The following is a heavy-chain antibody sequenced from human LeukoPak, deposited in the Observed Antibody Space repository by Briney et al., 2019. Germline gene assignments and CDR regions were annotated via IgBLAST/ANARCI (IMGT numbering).Heavy chain of an antibody. CDR2: IYTSGST. V-gene: IGHV4-4*07. CDR1: GGSISSYY. CDR3: ARGVVPAAIYYYYYCMDV. D-gene: IGHD2-2*01. Sequence: KPSETLSLTCTVSGGSISSYYWSWIQQPAGKGLEWIGRIYTSGSTNYNPSLKSRVTMSVDTSKNQFSLKLSSVTAADTAVYYCARGVVPAAIYYYYYCMDVWGKGTTVTVSS. J-gene: IGHJ6*03.